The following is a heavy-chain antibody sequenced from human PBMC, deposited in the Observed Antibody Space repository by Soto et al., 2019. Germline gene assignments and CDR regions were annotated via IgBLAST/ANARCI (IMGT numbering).Heavy chain of an antibody. Sequence: EVYLSESGGGVVQPGGSLRLSCVVSGFTFSDYAMDWVRQAPGKGLEWVSEISATGGTTNYADSVKGRYTISRDNSNNTLYLQLTNLRAEDTAMFYCAKASSAWYGSKNYYFDSWGQGALVTVSS. D-gene: IGHD6-19*01. V-gene: IGHV3-23*01. J-gene: IGHJ4*02. CDR2: ISATGGTT. CDR1: GFTFSDYA. CDR3: AKASSAWYGSKNYYFDS.